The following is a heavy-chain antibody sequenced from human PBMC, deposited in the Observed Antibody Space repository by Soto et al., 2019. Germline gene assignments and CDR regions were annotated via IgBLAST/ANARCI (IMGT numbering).Heavy chain of an antibody. Sequence: PWGSLRLSCAASGFTFTRYSMNWCRHSPGKGLEWVSSISSTTNYIYYGDSMKGRFTISRDNAKNSLYLEMNSLRAEDTAVYYCARESEDLTSNFDYWGQGTLVTVSS. J-gene: IGHJ4*02. CDR2: ISSTTNYI. CDR3: ARESEDLTSNFDY. V-gene: IGHV3-21*06. CDR1: GFTFTRYS.